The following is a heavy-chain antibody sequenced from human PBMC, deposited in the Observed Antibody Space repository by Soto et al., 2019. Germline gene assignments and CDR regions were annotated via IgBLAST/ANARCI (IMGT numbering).Heavy chain of an antibody. CDR3: ATDHFFGSSSSNHVYSYYYGMDV. J-gene: IGHJ6*02. CDR2: SYSDGST. V-gene: IGHV3-53*01. Sequence: GGSLRLSCAASGFSVSRNHMSWVRQAPGKGLEWVSGSYSDGSTYYADSVRGRFTISRDNSKSTLYLHMNSLRVEDTAVYYCATDHFFGSSSSNHVYSYYYGMDVWGPGNTVTVSS. CDR1: GFSVSRNH. D-gene: IGHD3-10*01.